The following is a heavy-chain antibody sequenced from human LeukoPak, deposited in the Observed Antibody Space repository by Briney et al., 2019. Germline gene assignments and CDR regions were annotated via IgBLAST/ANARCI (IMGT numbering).Heavy chain of an antibody. J-gene: IGHJ4*02. V-gene: IGHV1-2*02. CDR2: INPNSGGT. Sequence: ASVKVSCKASGYTFTGYYMHWVRQAPGQGLEWMGWINPNSGGTNYAQKFQGRVTMTRGTSISTAYMELSRLRSDDTAVYYCARYSSGWNGVPYFDYWGQGTLVTVSS. CDR1: GYTFTGYY. D-gene: IGHD6-19*01. CDR3: ARYSSGWNGVPYFDY.